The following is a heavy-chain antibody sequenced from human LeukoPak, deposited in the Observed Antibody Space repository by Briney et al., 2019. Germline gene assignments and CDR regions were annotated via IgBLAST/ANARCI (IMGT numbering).Heavy chain of an antibody. J-gene: IGHJ3*02. CDR2: IYYSGST. CDR1: GGSISSSSYY. CDR3: ARDRSSSYAFDI. V-gene: IGHV4-39*07. D-gene: IGHD6-6*01. Sequence: SETLSLTCTVSGGSISSSSYYWGWIRQPPGKGLVWIGSIYYSGSTYYNPSLKSRVTISVDTSKNQFSLKLSSVTAADTAVYYCARDRSSSYAFDIWGQGTMVTVSS.